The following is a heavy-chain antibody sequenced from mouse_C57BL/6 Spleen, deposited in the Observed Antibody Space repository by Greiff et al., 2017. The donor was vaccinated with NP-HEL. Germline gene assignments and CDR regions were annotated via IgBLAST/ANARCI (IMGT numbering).Heavy chain of an antibody. V-gene: IGHV1-31*01. CDR3: AKTQDHYDYGAGDFDY. J-gene: IGHJ2*01. CDR2: IYPYNGVS. D-gene: IGHD2-4*01. CDR1: GYSFTGYY. Sequence: VQLQQSGPELVKPGASVKISCKASGYSFTGYYMHWVKQSPGNILDWIGYIYPYNGVSSYNQKFKGKATLTVDKSSSTAYMELRSLTSEDSAVYYCAKTQDHYDYGAGDFDYWGQGTTLTVSS.